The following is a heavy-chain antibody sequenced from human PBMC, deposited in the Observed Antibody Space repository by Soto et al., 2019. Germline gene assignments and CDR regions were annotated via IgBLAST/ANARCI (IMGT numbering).Heavy chain of an antibody. V-gene: IGHV3-23*01. CDR1: GFTFSSYA. CDR2: ISGSGGST. Sequence: XVSLRLSCAASGFTFSSYAMSWVRQAPGKGLEWVSAISGSGGSTYYADSVKGRFTISRDNSKNTLYLQMNSLRAEDTAVYYCAKDSTNLIFQIGKDAFDIWGQGTMVTVSS. CDR3: AKDSTNLIFQIGKDAFDI. D-gene: IGHD3-9*01. J-gene: IGHJ3*02.